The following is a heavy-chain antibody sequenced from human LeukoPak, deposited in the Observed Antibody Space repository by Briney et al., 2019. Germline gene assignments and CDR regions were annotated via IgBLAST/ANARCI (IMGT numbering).Heavy chain of an antibody. J-gene: IGHJ4*02. D-gene: IGHD3-10*01. V-gene: IGHV3-74*01. CDR2: INSDGSST. CDR1: GFTFSSYW. Sequence: GGSLRLSCAASGFTFSSYWMHWVRQAPGKGLVWVSRINSDGSSTSYADSVKGRFTISRDNAKNTLYLQMNSLRAEDTAAYYCARGEIWFGESDFDYWGQGTLVTVSS. CDR3: ARGEIWFGESDFDY.